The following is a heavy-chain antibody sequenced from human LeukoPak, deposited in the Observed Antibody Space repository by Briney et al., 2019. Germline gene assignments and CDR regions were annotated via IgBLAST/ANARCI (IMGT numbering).Heavy chain of an antibody. CDR1: GYTFTSYA. CDR2: IDANTGNQ. V-gene: IGHV7-4-1*02. Sequence: GASVKVSCKASGYTFTSYAMNWVRQAPGQGLEWMGGIDANTGNQTYPQAFTGGFVFSLDTSVSTAYLQISSLKAEDTAVYYCAREAYYDSSGLDYWGQGTLVTVSS. D-gene: IGHD3-22*01. CDR3: AREAYYDSSGLDY. J-gene: IGHJ4*02.